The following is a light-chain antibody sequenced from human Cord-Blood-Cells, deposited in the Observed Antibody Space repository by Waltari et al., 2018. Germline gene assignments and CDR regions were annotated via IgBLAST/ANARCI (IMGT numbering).Light chain of an antibody. Sequence: QSALTQPASVSGSPGQSLTIPCTGTSSHVGSYNLVSWYQQHPGKAPKLMIYEGSKWPSGVSNRCSGSKSGNTASLTISGLQAEDEADYYCCSYAGSSTYVFGTGTKVTVL. J-gene: IGLJ1*01. V-gene: IGLV2-23*01. CDR2: EGS. CDR3: CSYAGSSTYV. CDR1: SSHVGSYNL.